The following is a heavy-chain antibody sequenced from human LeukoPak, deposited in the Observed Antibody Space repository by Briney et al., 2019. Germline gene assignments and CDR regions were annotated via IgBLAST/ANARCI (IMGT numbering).Heavy chain of an antibody. V-gene: IGHV4-30-2*01. CDR3: ARIRRRDNAFDL. Sequence: PSETLSLTCGVSGISISRIGYSWSWVRQPPGKGPEYIGYIYHTGNTYYNPSLESRVTISLDRSKNQFSLKLSSVTAADTAVYYCARIRRRDNAFDLWGQGTVVTVSS. J-gene: IGHJ3*01. CDR2: IYHTGNT. CDR1: GISISRIGYS.